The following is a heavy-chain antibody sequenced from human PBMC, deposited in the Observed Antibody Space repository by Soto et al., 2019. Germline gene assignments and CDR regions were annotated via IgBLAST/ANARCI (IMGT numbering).Heavy chain of an antibody. D-gene: IGHD3-10*01. CDR2: INHSGST. V-gene: IGHV4-34*01. CDR1: GGSFSGYY. J-gene: IGHJ6*02. CDR3: ARGELLWFGDLGMDV. Sequence: PSETLSLTCAVYGGSFSGYYWSWIRQPPGKGLEWIGEINHSGSTNYNPSLKSRVTISVDTSKNQFSLKLSSVTAADTAVYYCARGELLWFGDLGMDVWGQGTTVTVSS.